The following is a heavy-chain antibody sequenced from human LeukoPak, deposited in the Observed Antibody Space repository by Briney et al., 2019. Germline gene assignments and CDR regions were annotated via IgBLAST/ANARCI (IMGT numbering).Heavy chain of an antibody. CDR3: AARRHYYDSSGYYYI. V-gene: IGHV1-58*02. Sequence: ASVKVSCKASGFTFTSSAMQWVRQARGQRLEWIGWIVVGSGNTNYAQKFQERVTITRDMSTSTAYMELSSLRSEDTAVYYCAARRHYYDSSGYYYIWGQGTLVTVSS. CDR2: IVVGSGNT. CDR1: GFTFTSSA. J-gene: IGHJ4*02. D-gene: IGHD3-22*01.